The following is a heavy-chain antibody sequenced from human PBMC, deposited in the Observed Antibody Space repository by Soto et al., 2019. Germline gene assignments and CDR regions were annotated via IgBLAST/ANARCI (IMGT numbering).Heavy chain of an antibody. D-gene: IGHD2-2*03. J-gene: IGHJ4*02. Sequence: ETLSLTCTVSGGSISSYYWSWIRQPPGKGLEWIGYIYYSGSTKYSPSLKSRVTMSVDTSKNHFSLKLISVTTADTAVYFCAREGNLGRWIQPLDSWGQGTLVTVSS. V-gene: IGHV4-59*01. CDR3: AREGNLGRWIQPLDS. CDR2: IYYSGST. CDR1: GGSISSYY.